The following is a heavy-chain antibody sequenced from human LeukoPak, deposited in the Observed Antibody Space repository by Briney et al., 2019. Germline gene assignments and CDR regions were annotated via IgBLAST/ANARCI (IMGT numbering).Heavy chain of an antibody. Sequence: PSETLSLTCAVSGGSIRDYQWSWIRQPPGKGLEWIGHINTNGRTDYNPSLRSRLTFSVDTSRDQFSLKLSSVTAADTAMYYCATSYDYKAAPFDLWGQGTLVTVSS. CDR3: ATSYDYKAAPFDL. V-gene: IGHV4-4*09. CDR2: INTNGRT. D-gene: IGHD5-12*01. J-gene: IGHJ4*02. CDR1: GGSIRDYQ.